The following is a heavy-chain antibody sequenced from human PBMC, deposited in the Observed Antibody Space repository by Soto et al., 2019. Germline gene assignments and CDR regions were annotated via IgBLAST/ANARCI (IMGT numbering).Heavy chain of an antibody. CDR2: IYYSGIA. CDR1: GGSIGSSRYY. V-gene: IGHV4-39*01. D-gene: IGHD2-15*01. CDR3: ARKCTGGSCYSEPDD. Sequence: XESLPLPCTVSGGSIGSSRYYWGWIRQPPGKGLEWIVSIYYSGIAYYNPSLKSRVTISVDTSKNQFSLKLSSVTAAETAVYYCARKCTGGSCYSEPDDWGQGTLVTVSS. J-gene: IGHJ4*02.